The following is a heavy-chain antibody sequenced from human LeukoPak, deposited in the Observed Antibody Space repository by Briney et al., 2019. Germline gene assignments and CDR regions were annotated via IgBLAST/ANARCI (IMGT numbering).Heavy chain of an antibody. CDR3: TRGSRYCSSGSCYGGFDP. Sequence: SETLSLTCTVSGGSISTYYWTWMRQPPGKSLEWSGYIYYSGSPDYNPSLKSRVTLSVDTSKNQFSLKLDSVTAADTAIYYCTRGSRYCSSGSCYGGFDPWGQGTLVTVSS. CDR1: GGSISTYY. V-gene: IGHV4-59*01. D-gene: IGHD2-15*01. J-gene: IGHJ5*02. CDR2: IYYSGSP.